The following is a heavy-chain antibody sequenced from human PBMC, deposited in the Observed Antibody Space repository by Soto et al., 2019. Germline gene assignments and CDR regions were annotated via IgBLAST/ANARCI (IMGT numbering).Heavy chain of an antibody. V-gene: IGHV5-51*01. CDR3: ARPVTTPSCYYYGMDV. CDR2: IYPGDSDT. Sequence: GESLKISCKGSGYSFTSYWIGWVRQMPGKGLEWMGIIYPGDSDTRYSPSFQGQVTISADKSISTAYLQWSSLKASDTAMYYCARPVTTPSCYYYGMDVWGQWTTATVS. CDR1: GYSFTSYW. J-gene: IGHJ6*02. D-gene: IGHD4-17*01.